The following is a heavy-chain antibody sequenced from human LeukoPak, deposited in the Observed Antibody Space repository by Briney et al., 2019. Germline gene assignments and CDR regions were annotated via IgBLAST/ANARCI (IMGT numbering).Heavy chain of an antibody. J-gene: IGHJ6*02. CDR2: ITGSGGST. CDR1: GFTFSNYA. Sequence: GGSLRLSCAASGFTFSNYAMSWVRQAPGKGLEWVSGITGSGGSTYYADSVKGRFTISRDNSKNTLYLQMNSLRVEDTAVYYCAKEGGGSSVGRMDVWGQGTTVTVSS. CDR3: AKEGGGSSVGRMDV. V-gene: IGHV3-23*01. D-gene: IGHD1-26*01.